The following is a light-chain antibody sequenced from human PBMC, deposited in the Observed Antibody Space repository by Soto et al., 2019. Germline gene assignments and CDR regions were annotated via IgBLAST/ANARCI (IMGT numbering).Light chain of an antibody. CDR1: QGISSY. V-gene: IGKV1-9*01. J-gene: IGKJ4*01. Sequence: IQLTQSPSSLSASVGDRVTITCRASQGISSYLAWYQQKPGKAPKLLIFAASTLQSGVPSRLSGSGSGTDFTLTISSLQPEDFAAYYCQQFNSYPLTFGGGTKVDIK. CDR3: QQFNSYPLT. CDR2: AAS.